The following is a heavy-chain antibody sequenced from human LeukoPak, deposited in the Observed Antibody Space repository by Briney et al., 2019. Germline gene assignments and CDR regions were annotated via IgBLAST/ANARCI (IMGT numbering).Heavy chain of an antibody. CDR3: ARSDPYCGGDCHDY. D-gene: IGHD2-21*02. CDR1: GFTVSGNY. CDR2: IYSHDST. Sequence: GGSLRLSCAASGFTVSGNYMSWVRQAPGKGLEWVSVIYSHDSTYYADSVKGRFTISRDNSKNTLYLQMNSLRAEDTAVYYCARSDPYCGGDCHDYWGQGTLVTVSS. J-gene: IGHJ4*02. V-gene: IGHV3-66*01.